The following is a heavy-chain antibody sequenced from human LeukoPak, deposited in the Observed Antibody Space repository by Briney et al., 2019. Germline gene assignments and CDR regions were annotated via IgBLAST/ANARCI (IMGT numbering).Heavy chain of an antibody. CDR3: ARDRLVAAASGRLAHWFDP. Sequence: SQTLSLTCTVSGGSISSGSYYWSWIRQPAGKGLEWIGRIYTSGSTNYNPSLKSRVTISVDTSKNQFSLKLSSVTAADTAVYYCARDRLVAAASGRLAHWFDPWGQGTLVTVSS. J-gene: IGHJ5*02. V-gene: IGHV4-61*02. CDR2: IYTSGST. CDR1: GGSISSGSYY. D-gene: IGHD6-13*01.